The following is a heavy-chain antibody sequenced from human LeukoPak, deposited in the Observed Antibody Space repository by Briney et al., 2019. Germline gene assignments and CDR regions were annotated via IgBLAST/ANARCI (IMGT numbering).Heavy chain of an antibody. J-gene: IGHJ4*02. CDR3: ARHLNNCGDDCYIFDY. D-gene: IGHD2-21*01. CDR2: IYYSGST. V-gene: IGHV4-59*08. CDR1: GGSIFSYY. Sequence: PSETLSLTCTVSGGSIFSYYWSWIRQPPGKGLEWMGYIYYSGSTNYNPYLKSRVTISVDTSKNQFSLRVSSVTAADTAVYYCARHLNNCGDDCYIFDYWGQGTLVTVSS.